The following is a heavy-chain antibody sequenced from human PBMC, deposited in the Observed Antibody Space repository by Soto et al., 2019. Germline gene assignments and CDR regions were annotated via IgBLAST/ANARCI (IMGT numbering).Heavy chain of an antibody. J-gene: IGHJ6*02. V-gene: IGHV4-4*07. CDR3: ARMPNLNYYYYGMDV. CDR2: IYTSGST. CDR1: GGSISSYY. D-gene: IGHD2-2*01. Sequence: SSETLSLTCTVSGGSISSYYWSWIRQPAGKGLEWIGRIYTSGSTNYNPSLKSRVTMSVDTSKNQFSLKLSSVTAADTAVYYCARMPNLNYYYYGMDVWGQGTTVTVSS.